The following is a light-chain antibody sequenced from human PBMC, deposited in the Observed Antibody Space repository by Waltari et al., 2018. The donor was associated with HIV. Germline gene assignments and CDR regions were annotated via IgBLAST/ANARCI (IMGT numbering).Light chain of an antibody. V-gene: IGLV1-47*01. J-gene: IGLJ2*01. CDR1: SSNIGNSY. CDR3: ATWDDSLSGVV. Sequence: QSVLTQPPSASATPGQRVTISCSGSSSNIGNSYVYWYQQLPGATPTVLILRNNRRPSGVPARFSGSKSGTSASLAISGLRSEDEADYYCATWDDSLSGVVFGGGTKLTVL. CDR2: RNN.